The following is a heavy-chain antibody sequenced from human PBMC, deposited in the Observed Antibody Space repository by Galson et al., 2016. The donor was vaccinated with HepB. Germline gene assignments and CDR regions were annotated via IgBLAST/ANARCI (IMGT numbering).Heavy chain of an antibody. Sequence: SVKVSCKASGYSFSGYDMHWVRQAPGQGLEWMGLINPNRGDTKYAQKFQGRVTMTRDTSIRTYYMELSRLTSDDTAVYYCARDGSGNWYDIDYWGQGTLVTVSS. J-gene: IGHJ4*02. D-gene: IGHD6-13*01. CDR2: INPNRGDT. CDR3: ARDGSGNWYDIDY. V-gene: IGHV1-2*02. CDR1: GYSFSGYD.